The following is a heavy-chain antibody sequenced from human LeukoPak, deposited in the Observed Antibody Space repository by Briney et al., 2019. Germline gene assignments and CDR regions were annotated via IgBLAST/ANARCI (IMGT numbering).Heavy chain of an antibody. D-gene: IGHD6-13*01. CDR3: ARTPAAGFGRVRYYYHYGMDV. CDR1: GGSFSGYF. Sequence: SETLSLTCAVYGGSFSGYFWSWIRQPPGKGLEWIGVINHSGSTNYNPSLKSRVTISVDTSKNQFSLKLSSVTAADTAVYYCARTPAAGFGRVRYYYHYGMDVWGQGTTVTVSS. CDR2: INHSGST. J-gene: IGHJ6*02. V-gene: IGHV4-34*01.